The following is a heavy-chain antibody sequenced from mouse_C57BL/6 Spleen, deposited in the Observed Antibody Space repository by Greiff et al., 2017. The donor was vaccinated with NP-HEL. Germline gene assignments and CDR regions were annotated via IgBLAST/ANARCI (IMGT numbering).Heavy chain of an antibody. CDR3: ARSKDYDGGTWFAY. Sequence: QVQLQQPGAELVKPGASVKLSCKASGYTFTSYWMHWVKQRPGQGLEWIGMIHPNSGSTNYNEKFKSKATLTVDKSSSTDYMQLSSLTSEDSAVYYCARSKDYDGGTWFAYWGQGTLVTVSA. CDR1: GYTFTSYW. CDR2: IHPNSGST. V-gene: IGHV1-64*01. J-gene: IGHJ3*01. D-gene: IGHD2-4*01.